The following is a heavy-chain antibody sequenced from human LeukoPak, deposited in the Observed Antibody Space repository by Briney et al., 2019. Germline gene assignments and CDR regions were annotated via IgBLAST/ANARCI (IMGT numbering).Heavy chain of an antibody. Sequence: PSETLSLTCTVYGGSLSGDYWSWSRQPPGMGLEWIGEISDSGGGSADYNPSLRSRVSISVDTSKDQFSLNLSSVTAADTAVYFCARGRLWFGELSGVYYHYMDVWGKGTTVTVSS. J-gene: IGHJ6*03. CDR2: ISDSGGGSA. V-gene: IGHV4-34*01. CDR1: GGSLSGDY. D-gene: IGHD3-10*01. CDR3: ARGRLWFGELSGVYYHYMDV.